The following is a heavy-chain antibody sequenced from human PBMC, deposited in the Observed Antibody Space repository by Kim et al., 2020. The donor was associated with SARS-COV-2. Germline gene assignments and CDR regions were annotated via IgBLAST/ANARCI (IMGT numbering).Heavy chain of an antibody. J-gene: IGHJ4*02. V-gene: IGHV4-30-2*01. CDR3: AREPAGSRAGLVDY. D-gene: IGHD6-13*01. CDR1: GGSISSGGYS. CDR2: IYHSGST. Sequence: SETLSLTCAVSGGSISSGGYSWSWIRQPPGKGLEWIGYIYHSGSTYYNPSLKSRVTISVDRSKNQFSLKLSSVTAADTAVYYCAREPAGSRAGLVDYWGQGTLVTVSS.